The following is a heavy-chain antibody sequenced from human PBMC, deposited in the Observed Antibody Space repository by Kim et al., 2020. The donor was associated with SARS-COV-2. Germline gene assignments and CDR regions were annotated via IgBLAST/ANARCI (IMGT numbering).Heavy chain of an antibody. D-gene: IGHD3-9*01. V-gene: IGHV4-39*01. CDR3: ERRRQLRYFAGSPFDY. Sequence: SETLSLTCTVSGGSISSSSYYWGWIRQPPGKGLEWIGSIYYSGSTYYNPSLKRRVTISVDTSKNQFSLKLSSVTAADTAVYYCERRRQLRYFAGSPFDYWGQGTLVTVSS. CDR2: IYYSGST. J-gene: IGHJ4*02. CDR1: GGSISSSSYY.